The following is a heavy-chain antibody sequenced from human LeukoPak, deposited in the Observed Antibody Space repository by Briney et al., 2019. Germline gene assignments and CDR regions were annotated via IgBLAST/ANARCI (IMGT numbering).Heavy chain of an antibody. CDR2: IKQDGSEK. J-gene: IGHJ6*02. D-gene: IGHD6-13*01. CDR3: ARDPYSSSWSYGMDV. Sequence: GGSLRLSCSASGFTFSSYWMSWVRQTPEKGLEWVANIKQDGSEKVYVDSVKGRFTISRDNAKSSLYLRMSGLRAEDTAVYYCARDPYSSSWSYGMDVWGQGTTVTVSS. V-gene: IGHV3-7*05. CDR1: GFTFSSYW.